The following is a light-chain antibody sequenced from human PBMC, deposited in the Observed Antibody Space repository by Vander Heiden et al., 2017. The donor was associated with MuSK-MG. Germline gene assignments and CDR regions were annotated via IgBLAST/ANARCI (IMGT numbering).Light chain of an antibody. V-gene: IGLV3-1*01. CDR1: KLGNKY. CDR2: QDT. CDR3: QTGDTSVI. Sequence: SYELAQPPSVSVSPGQTVTITCSGDKLGNKYASWFQQKPGQSPVLLIYQDTKRPSGIHERYSGSNSGNTATLTISGTQPMDEADYYWQTGDTSVIFGGGTKLTVL. J-gene: IGLJ2*01.